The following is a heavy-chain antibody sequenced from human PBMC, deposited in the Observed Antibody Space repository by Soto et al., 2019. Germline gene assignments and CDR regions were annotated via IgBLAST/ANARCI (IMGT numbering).Heavy chain of an antibody. J-gene: IGHJ4*02. CDR1: GFSVSSKY. CDR2: FYTDGRT. V-gene: IGHV3-53*01. CDR3: GRGQTVAVTAPDS. Sequence: EVQLVASGGGLIQPGGSLRLSCAASGFSVSSKYMSWFRQAPGKGLEWVSVFYTDGRTFYAESVKGRFTISRDNPENTIYLQMNSLRPADTAVYYCGRGQTVAVTAPDSWGQGTLVPVSS. D-gene: IGHD6-19*01.